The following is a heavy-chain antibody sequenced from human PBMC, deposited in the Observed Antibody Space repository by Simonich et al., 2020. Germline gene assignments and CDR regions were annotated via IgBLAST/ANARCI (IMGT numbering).Heavy chain of an antibody. CDR3: ARGLLSGSYYAFDI. CDR1: GYTFTGYY. J-gene: IGHJ3*02. V-gene: IGHV1-2*02. Sequence: QVQLVQSGAEVKKPGASVKVSCKASGYTFTGYYMHGVRQAPGQGLEGRGGRNPKSGGTNNAQKFQGRVTMTRDTTISTAYMELSRLRSDDTAVYYCARGLLSGSYYAFDIWGQGTMVTVSS. CDR2: RNPKSGGT. D-gene: IGHD1-26*01.